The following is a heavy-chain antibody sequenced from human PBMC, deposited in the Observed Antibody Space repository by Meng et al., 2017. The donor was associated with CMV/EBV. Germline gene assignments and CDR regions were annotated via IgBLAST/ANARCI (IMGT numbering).Heavy chain of an antibody. V-gene: IGHV3-49*04. D-gene: IGHD3-10*01. J-gene: IGHJ6*02. Sequence: GGSLRLSCAASGFTFSSYAMSWVRQAPGKGLVWVGFIRSKAYGGTTEYAASVKGRFTISRDDSKSIAYLQMNSLKTEDTAVYYCTEGGGYYGSGSYYYGMDVWGQGTTVTVSS. CDR3: TEGGGYYGSGSYYYGMDV. CDR2: IRSKAYGGTT. CDR1: GFTFSSYA.